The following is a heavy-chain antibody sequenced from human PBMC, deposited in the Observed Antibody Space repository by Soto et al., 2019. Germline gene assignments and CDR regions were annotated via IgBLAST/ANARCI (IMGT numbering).Heavy chain of an antibody. CDR3: AKDRRGGYGMDV. V-gene: IGHV3-23*01. CDR2: ISGSGGST. D-gene: IGHD3-16*01. CDR1: GFTFSSYA. Sequence: EVQLLESGGGLVQPGGSLRLSCAASGFTFSSYAMSWVRQAPGKGLEWVSAISGSGGSTYYADSVKGRFTISRDNSKNPLNLQMTSLGAEDTAVYYCAKDRRGGYGMDVWGQGTTVTVSS. J-gene: IGHJ6*02.